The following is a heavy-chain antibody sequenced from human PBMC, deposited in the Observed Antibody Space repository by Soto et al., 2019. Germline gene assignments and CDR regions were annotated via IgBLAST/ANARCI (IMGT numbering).Heavy chain of an antibody. Sequence: GSLRLSCAASGFTFSSYAMSWVRQAPGRGLEWVSAISGSGGSTYYADSVKGRFTISRDNSKNTLYLQMNSLRAEDTAVYYCAKGTDYYDSSGYLPLDYWGQGTLVTVSS. V-gene: IGHV3-23*01. J-gene: IGHJ4*02. CDR3: AKGTDYYDSSGYLPLDY. D-gene: IGHD3-22*01. CDR1: GFTFSSYA. CDR2: ISGSGGST.